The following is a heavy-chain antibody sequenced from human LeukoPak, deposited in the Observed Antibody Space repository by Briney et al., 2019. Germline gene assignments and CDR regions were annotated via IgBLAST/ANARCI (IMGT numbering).Heavy chain of an antibody. CDR3: AFSPLGFNYGYAY. V-gene: IGHV3-23*01. CDR2: LSDGGHSS. CDR1: GFTLSSYA. Sequence: GGSLRLSCAASGFTLSSYAMNWVRQAPGKGLEWVSSLSDGGHSSFYADSVKGRFTIYRDDSQNILYLQMNNLRADDTALYFCAFSPLGFNYGYAYWGQGTLVTVSS. J-gene: IGHJ4*02. D-gene: IGHD5-18*01.